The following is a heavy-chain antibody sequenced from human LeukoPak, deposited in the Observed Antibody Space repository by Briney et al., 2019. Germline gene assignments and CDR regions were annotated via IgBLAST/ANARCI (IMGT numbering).Heavy chain of an antibody. J-gene: IGHJ6*02. CDR2: ISAYNGNT. CDR1: GYTFTIYG. D-gene: IGHD5-18*01. CDR3: ARDPGYSYGYYYYGMDV. V-gene: IGHV1-18*01. Sequence: ASVTVSFTASGYTFTIYGISWVRQAPGQGLEWMGWISAYNGNTNYAQKLQGRVTMTTDTSTSTAYMELRSLRSDDTAVYYCARDPGYSYGYYYYGMDVWGQGTTVTVSS.